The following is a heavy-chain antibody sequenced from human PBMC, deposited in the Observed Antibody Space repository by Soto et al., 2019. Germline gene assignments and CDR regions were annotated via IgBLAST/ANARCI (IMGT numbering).Heavy chain of an antibody. CDR1: GGSISSSNW. J-gene: IGHJ4*02. D-gene: IGHD4-17*01. CDR2: IYHSGST. V-gene: IGHV4-4*02. CDR3: ATLYGDTNEGDY. Sequence: AVSGGSISSSNWWSWVRQPPGKGLEWIGEIYHSGSTNYNPSLKSRVTISVDKSKNQFSLKLSSVTAADTAVYYCATLYGDTNEGDYWGQGTLVTVSS.